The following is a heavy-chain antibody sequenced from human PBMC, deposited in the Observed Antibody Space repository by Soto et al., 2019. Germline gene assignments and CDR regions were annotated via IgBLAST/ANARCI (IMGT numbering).Heavy chain of an antibody. J-gene: IGHJ4*02. Sequence: PSETLSLTCTVSGGSISSYYWSWIRQPPGKGLEWIGYIYYSGSTNYNPSLRSRVTISVDTSKNQFSLKLSSVTAADTAVYYCARHPRLTSIPYYFDYWGQGTLVTVSS. V-gene: IGHV4-59*08. D-gene: IGHD2-2*01. CDR2: IYYSGST. CDR1: GGSISSYY. CDR3: ARHPRLTSIPYYFDY.